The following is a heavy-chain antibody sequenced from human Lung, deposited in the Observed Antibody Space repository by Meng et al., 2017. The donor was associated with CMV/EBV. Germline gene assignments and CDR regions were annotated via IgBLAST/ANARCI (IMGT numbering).Heavy chain of an antibody. V-gene: IGHV3-30*02. CDR1: GFMFSSSG. D-gene: IGHD5-12*01. CDR3: AKDRSGDDPLGLDY. CDR2: IRYDGTHK. J-gene: IGHJ4*02. Sequence: GESLKISCAASGFMFSSSGMHWVRQAPGKGLEWVASIRYDGTHKYSADSVKGRFTISRDNSRYTLYLQMNSLRPEDTAVYYCAKDRSGDDPLGLDYWGQGXLVTVSS.